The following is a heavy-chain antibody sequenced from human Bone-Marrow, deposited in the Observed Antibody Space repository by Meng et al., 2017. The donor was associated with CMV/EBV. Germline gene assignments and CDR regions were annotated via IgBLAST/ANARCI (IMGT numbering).Heavy chain of an antibody. CDR2: ISRSSSNI. CDR1: RFTFSTYG. Sequence: GGSLRLSCAASRFTFSTYGMNWVRQAPGKGLEWVSSISRSSSNIYHADSVKGRFTISRDNAKNSLYLQMNSLRAEDTAVYYCARDPRAYFDYWGQGTLVTVSS. V-gene: IGHV3-21*01. J-gene: IGHJ4*02. CDR3: ARDPRAYFDY.